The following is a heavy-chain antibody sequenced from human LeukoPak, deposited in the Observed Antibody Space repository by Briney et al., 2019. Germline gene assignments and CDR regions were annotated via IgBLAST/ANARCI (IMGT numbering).Heavy chain of an antibody. CDR3: ARESRDSSSWLRKMGY. J-gene: IGHJ4*02. V-gene: IGHV1-2*02. Sequence: ASVTVSRKASGYTFTGYYMHWVRQAPGQGLEWMGWINPNSGGTNYAQKFQGRVTMTRDTSISTAYMELSRLRSDDTAVYYCARESRDSSSWLRKMGYWGQGTLVTVSS. D-gene: IGHD6-13*01. CDR2: INPNSGGT. CDR1: GYTFTGYY.